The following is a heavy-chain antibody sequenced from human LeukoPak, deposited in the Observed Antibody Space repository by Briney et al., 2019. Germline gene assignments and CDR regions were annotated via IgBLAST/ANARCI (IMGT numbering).Heavy chain of an antibody. D-gene: IGHD6-6*01. Sequence: GGSLRLSCAASGFTVSSNYMSWVRRAPGKGLEWVSVIYSGGSTYYADSVKGRFTISRDNSKNTLYLQMNSLRAEDTAVYYCAREYSQDDAFDIWGQGTMVTVSS. CDR3: AREYSQDDAFDI. CDR2: IYSGGST. CDR1: GFTVSSNY. J-gene: IGHJ3*02. V-gene: IGHV3-66*02.